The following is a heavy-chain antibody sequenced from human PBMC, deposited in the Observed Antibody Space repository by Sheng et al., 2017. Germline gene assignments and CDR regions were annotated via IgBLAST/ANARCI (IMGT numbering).Heavy chain of an antibody. CDR1: GYTFTGYY. J-gene: IGHJ4*02. CDR2: INPNSGGT. CDR3: ARDRGYSYGYHTTFDY. D-gene: IGHD5-18*01. Sequence: QVQLVQSGAEVKKPGASVKVSCKASGYTFTGYYMHWVRQAPGQGLEWMGWINPNSGGTNYAQKFQGRVTMTRDTSISTAYMELSRLRSDDTAVYYCARDRGYSYGYHTTFDYWGQGTLVTVSS. V-gene: IGHV1-2*02.